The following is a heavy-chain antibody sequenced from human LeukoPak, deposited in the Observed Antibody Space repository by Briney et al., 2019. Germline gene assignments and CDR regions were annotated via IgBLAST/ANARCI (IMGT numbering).Heavy chain of an antibody. J-gene: IGHJ4*02. Sequence: GGSLRLSCEASGFTFSSYSMNWVRQAPGKGLEWVSRITSDGSDTRYADSVKGRFTISRDNAKNTLYLQMSSLRAEDTAVYYCALHPTLNYWGQGTLVTVSS. CDR1: GFTFSSYS. CDR2: ITSDGSDT. V-gene: IGHV3-74*01. CDR3: ALHPTLNY.